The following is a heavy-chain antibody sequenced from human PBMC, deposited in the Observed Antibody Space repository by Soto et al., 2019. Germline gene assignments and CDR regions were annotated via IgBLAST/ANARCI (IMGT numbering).Heavy chain of an antibody. V-gene: IGHV3-48*02. Sequence: EVQLVESGGGLVQPGGSLRLSCEVSGFTFSIHAMNWVRQAPGKGLEWVAYIHGTRSIIYYADSVKGRFTISRDNAKNSLFLQMDSLIDEDTAVYYCARDARNADYDYWGQGTLVNVSS. D-gene: IGHD3-16*01. CDR1: GFTFSIHA. J-gene: IGHJ4*02. CDR2: IHGTRSII. CDR3: ARDARNADYDY.